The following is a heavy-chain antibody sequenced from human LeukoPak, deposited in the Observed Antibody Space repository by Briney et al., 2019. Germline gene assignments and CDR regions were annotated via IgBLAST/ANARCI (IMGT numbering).Heavy chain of an antibody. J-gene: IGHJ4*02. CDR1: GYSISSGYY. CDR2: IYHSGST. Sequence: SETLSLTCAVSGYSISSGYYWGWIRQPPGEGLEWIGSIYHSGSTYYNPSLKSRVTISVDTSKNQFSLKLSSVTAADTAVYYCARRVAYSSSWYRYFDYWGQGTLVTVSS. D-gene: IGHD6-13*01. CDR3: ARRVAYSSSWYRYFDY. V-gene: IGHV4-38-2*01.